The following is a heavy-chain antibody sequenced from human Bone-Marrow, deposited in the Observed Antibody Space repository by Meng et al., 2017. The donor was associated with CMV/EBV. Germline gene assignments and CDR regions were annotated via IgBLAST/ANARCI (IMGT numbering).Heavy chain of an antibody. J-gene: IGHJ4*02. CDR2: IRYDGSDK. V-gene: IGHV3-30*02. D-gene: IGHD4-11*01. CDR1: GFTFSADG. CDR3: AKVTVHGFFVY. Sequence: GGSLRLSCAASGFTFSADGMHWVRQAPGKGLEWVSFIRYDGSDKFYADSVKGRFTISRDNSKNMLYLQMSSLRVEDTALYYCAKVTVHGFFVYWGQGTLVTVSS.